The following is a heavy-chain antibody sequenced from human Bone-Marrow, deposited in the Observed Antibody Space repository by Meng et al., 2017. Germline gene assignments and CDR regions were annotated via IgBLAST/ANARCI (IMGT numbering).Heavy chain of an antibody. CDR3: ARGRRYSYPRAFNDAFDI. CDR1: GGSFSGYY. CDR2: INHSGST. D-gene: IGHD5-18*01. Sequence: SETLSLTCAVYGGSFSGYYWSWIRQPPGKGLEWMGEINHSGSTNYNPSLKSRVTISVDTSKNQFSLKLSSVTAADTAVYYCARGRRYSYPRAFNDAFDIWGQGTMVTVSS. V-gene: IGHV4-34*01. J-gene: IGHJ3*02.